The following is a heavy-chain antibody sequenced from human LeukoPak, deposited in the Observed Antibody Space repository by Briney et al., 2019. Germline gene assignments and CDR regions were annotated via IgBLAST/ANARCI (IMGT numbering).Heavy chain of an antibody. CDR1: GVSISSYY. V-gene: IGHV4-59*01. D-gene: IGHD3-3*01. J-gene: IGHJ6*03. CDR3: ARGLLDFGVVIEYYYYMDV. CDR2: IYYSGST. Sequence: SETLSLTCTVSGVSISSYYWSWIRQPPGKGLEWIGYIYYSGSTNYNPSLKSRVTISVDTSKNQFSLKVNSVTAADTAVYYCARGLLDFGVVIEYYYYMDVWGKGTTVTVSS.